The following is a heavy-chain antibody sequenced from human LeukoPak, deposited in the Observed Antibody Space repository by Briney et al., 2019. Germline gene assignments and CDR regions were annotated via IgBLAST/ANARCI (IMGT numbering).Heavy chain of an antibody. J-gene: IGHJ4*02. Sequence: GRSLRPSCAASAFTFSSNAMRWVRHAPGKGLEWGSAISGSGGSTYYADSVKGRFTISRDNSQNTLFLQMNSLRAEDTAVYYCANRGFWGQGTLVTVSS. CDR1: AFTFSSNA. CDR2: ISGSGGST. V-gene: IGHV3-23*01. CDR3: ANRGF.